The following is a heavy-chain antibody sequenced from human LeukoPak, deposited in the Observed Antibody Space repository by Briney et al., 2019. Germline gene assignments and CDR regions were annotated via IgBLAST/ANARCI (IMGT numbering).Heavy chain of an antibody. CDR2: ISAYNGNT. CDR1: GYTFTSYG. CDR3: ARERWFGELAWFDP. J-gene: IGHJ5*02. Sequence: ASVKVSCKASGYTFTSYGISWVRQAPGQGLEGMGWISAYNGNTNYAQKLQGRVTMTTDTSTSTAYMELRSLRSDDTAVYYCARERWFGELAWFDPWGQGTLVTVSS. D-gene: IGHD3-10*01. V-gene: IGHV1-18*01.